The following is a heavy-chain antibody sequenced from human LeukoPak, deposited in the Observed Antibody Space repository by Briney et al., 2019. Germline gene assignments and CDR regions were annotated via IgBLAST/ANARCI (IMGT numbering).Heavy chain of an antibody. V-gene: IGHV3-53*01. CDR2: IYSDNT. D-gene: IGHD4-17*01. Sequence: TGGSLRLSCTVSGFTVSSNSMSWVRQAPGKGLEWVSFIYSDNTHYSDSVKGRFTISRDNSKNTLYLQMNSLRAEDTALYYCAKDYGPLSSYWGQGTLVTVSS. CDR1: GFTVSSNS. J-gene: IGHJ4*02. CDR3: AKDYGPLSSY.